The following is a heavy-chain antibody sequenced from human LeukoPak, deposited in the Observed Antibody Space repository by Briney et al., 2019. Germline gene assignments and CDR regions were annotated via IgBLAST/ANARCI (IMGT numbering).Heavy chain of an antibody. D-gene: IGHD2-2*01. J-gene: IGHJ4*02. CDR3: ARDLKVRQLPLDY. CDR1: GVTFSSFD. V-gene: IGHV3-48*03. CDR2: ISSSGSTI. Sequence: GGSLRLSCAASGVTFSSFDMNWVRQAPGKGLEWVSYISSSGSTIYYADSVKGRFTISRDNAKNPLYLQMNSLRAEDTAVYYCARDLKVRQLPLDYWGQGTLVTVSS.